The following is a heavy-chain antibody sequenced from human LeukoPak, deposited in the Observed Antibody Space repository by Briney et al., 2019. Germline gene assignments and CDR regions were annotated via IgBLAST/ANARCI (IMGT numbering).Heavy chain of an antibody. J-gene: IGHJ4*02. CDR1: GYTFTSYD. CDR2: INPNSGNT. CDR3: ARGHSYNWNPDY. V-gene: IGHV1-8*01. D-gene: IGHD1-20*01. Sequence: ASVKVSCKASGYTFTSYDINWVRQATGQGLEWMGWINPNSGNTGYAQKFQGRVTMTRNTSTSTAYMELSSLRSEDTAVYYCARGHSYNWNPDYWGQGTLVTVSS.